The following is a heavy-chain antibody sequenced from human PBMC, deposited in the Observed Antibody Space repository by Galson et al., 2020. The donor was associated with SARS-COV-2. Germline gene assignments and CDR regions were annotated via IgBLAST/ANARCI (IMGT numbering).Heavy chain of an antibody. CDR1: GLSLTTVGMR. V-gene: IGHV2-70*04. J-gene: IGHJ6*02. CDR3: ARIFGGLGMDV. Sequence: SGPTLVQPTQTLTLTCTFSGLSLTTVGMRVSWIRHPPGKALEWLARLDWNDDKMYGPSLQTRLTISKDTSKNLVVLTMTNMDPVDTATYYCARIFGGLGMDVWGQGTTVIVSS. D-gene: IGHD3-10*01. CDR2: LDWNDDK.